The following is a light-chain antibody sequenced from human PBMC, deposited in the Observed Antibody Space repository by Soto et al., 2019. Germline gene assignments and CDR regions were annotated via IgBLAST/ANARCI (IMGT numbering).Light chain of an antibody. CDR2: GAS. Sequence: IVLTQSPGTLSLSPGEGATLSCRASQRVSSSYLAWYQQKPGQAPGLLIYGASSRATGIPDRFSGSGSGTDFTLPISRLEPDDFAVYYCQQYGSSPPITFGQGTRLEI. CDR1: QRVSSSY. CDR3: QQYGSSPPIT. V-gene: IGKV3-20*01. J-gene: IGKJ5*01.